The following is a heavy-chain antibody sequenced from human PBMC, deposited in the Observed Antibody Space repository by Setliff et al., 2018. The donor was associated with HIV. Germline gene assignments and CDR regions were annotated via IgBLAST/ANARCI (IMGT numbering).Heavy chain of an antibody. V-gene: IGHV4-39*01. J-gene: IGHJ3*02. CDR2: IYYSGTT. CDR3: ARPRLRGSGAFDI. D-gene: IGHD2-21*01. CDR1: GDSLSSSTFY. Sequence: LSLPCTVSGDSLSSSTFYWGWIRQPPWKGLEWIGSIYYSGTTYYNPSLKSRVAISVDTSKNQFSLKLSSVTAADTAVYYCARPRLRGSGAFDIWGQGTMVTVSS.